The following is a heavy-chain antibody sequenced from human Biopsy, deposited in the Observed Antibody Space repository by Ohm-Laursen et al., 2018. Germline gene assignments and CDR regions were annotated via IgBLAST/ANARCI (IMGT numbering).Heavy chain of an antibody. V-gene: IGHV3-33*01. J-gene: IGHJ3*02. CDR3: ARAPKFYYDIRDYYDTPFDI. CDR2: IWSSATYK. CDR1: GFTFSDHN. D-gene: IGHD3-22*01. Sequence: SLRLSCTAFGFTFSDHNMHWVRQAPGKGLEWVAFIWSSATYKAYADSVKGRFTVSRVNSKNTVYLQMNSLSADDTAVYYCARAPKFYYDIRDYYDTPFDIWGQGTMVTVSP.